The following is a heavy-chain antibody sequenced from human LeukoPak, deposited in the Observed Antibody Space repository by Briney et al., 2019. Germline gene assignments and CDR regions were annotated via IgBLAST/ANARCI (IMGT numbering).Heavy chain of an antibody. D-gene: IGHD7-27*01. CDR3: ARAVLGIGGFDY. CDR1: GYTFTSYY. J-gene: IGHJ4*02. Sequence: ASVKVSCKASGYTFTSYYMHWVRQAPGQGLEWMGIINPSGGSTSYAQQFQGRVTMTRDTTTSTVYMELSSLRSEDTAVYYCARAVLGIGGFDYWGQGTLVTVSS. CDR2: INPSGGST. V-gene: IGHV1-46*03.